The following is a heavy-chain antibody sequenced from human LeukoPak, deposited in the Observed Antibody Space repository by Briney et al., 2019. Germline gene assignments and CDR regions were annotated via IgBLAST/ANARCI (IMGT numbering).Heavy chain of an antibody. V-gene: IGHV3-23*01. CDR1: GFTFSSYG. CDR2: ISGSGGST. CDR3: AKATAKYYFDY. J-gene: IGHJ4*02. D-gene: IGHD6-25*01. Sequence: GGSLRLSCAASGFTFSSYGMTWVRQAPGKGLEWVSAISGSGGSTYYADSVKGRFTISRDNSKDTLYLQMNSLRAEDTAVYYCAKATAKYYFDYWGQGTLVTVSS.